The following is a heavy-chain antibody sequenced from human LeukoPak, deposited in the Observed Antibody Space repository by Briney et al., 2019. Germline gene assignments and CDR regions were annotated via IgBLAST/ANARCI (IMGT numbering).Heavy chain of an antibody. J-gene: IGHJ5*02. Sequence: GASVKVSCKASGYTFTSYGISWVRQAPGQGLEWMGWISVYNGNTNYAQKFQGRVTMTTDTSTSTAYMELRSLRSDDTAVYYCARVFIVVVSAISDIWFDPWGQGTLVTVSS. V-gene: IGHV1-18*01. CDR1: GYTFTSYG. D-gene: IGHD2-21*01. CDR3: ARVFIVVVSAISDIWFDP. CDR2: ISVYNGNT.